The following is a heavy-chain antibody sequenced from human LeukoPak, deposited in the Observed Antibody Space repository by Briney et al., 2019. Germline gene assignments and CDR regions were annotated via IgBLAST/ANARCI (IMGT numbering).Heavy chain of an antibody. Sequence: GGSLRLSCAASGFTFSSYGMHWVRQAPGKGLEWVAVIWYGGSNKYYADSVKGRFTISRDNSKNTLYLQMNSLRAEDTAVYYCARETHSDEVIAAAYNDYWGQGTLVTVSS. D-gene: IGHD6-13*01. CDR1: GFTFSSYG. V-gene: IGHV3-33*08. CDR3: ARETHSDEVIAAAYNDY. CDR2: IWYGGSNK. J-gene: IGHJ4*02.